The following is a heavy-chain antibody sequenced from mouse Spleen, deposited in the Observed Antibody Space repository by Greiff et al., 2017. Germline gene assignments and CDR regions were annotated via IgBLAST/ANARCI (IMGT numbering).Heavy chain of an antibody. CDR2: ISSGGGNT. CDR3: ARRGYPYWYFDV. CDR1: GFTFSSYT. J-gene: IGHJ1*01. V-gene: IGHV5-9*04. Sequence: EVQVVESGGGLVKPGGSLKLSCAASGFTFSSYTMSWVRQTPAKRLEWVATISSGGGNTYYPDSVKGRFTISRDNARNTLYLQMSSLRSEDTAMYYCARRGYPYWYFDVWGAGTTVTVSS. D-gene: IGHD5-1-1*01.